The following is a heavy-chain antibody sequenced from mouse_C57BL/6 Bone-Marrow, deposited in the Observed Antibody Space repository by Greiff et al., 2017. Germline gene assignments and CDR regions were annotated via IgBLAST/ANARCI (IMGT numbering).Heavy chain of an antibody. CDR1: GFTFSDYY. CDR3: ARPLLYYAMDY. Sequence: EVQLVESGGGLVQPGGSLKLSCAASGFTFSDYYMYWVRQTPEKRLEWVAYISNGGGSTYYPDTVKGRFTISRDNAKNTLYLQMSRLKSEDTAMYYCARPLLYYAMDYWGQGTSVTVSS. V-gene: IGHV5-12*01. J-gene: IGHJ4*01. CDR2: ISNGGGST.